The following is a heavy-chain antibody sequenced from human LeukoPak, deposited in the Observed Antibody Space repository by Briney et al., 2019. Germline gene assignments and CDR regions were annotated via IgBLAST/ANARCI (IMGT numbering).Heavy chain of an antibody. D-gene: IGHD6-13*01. CDR1: GGSFSGYY. Sequence: SETLSLTCAVYGGSFSGYYWSWIRQPPGKGLEWIGEINHSGSTNYNPSLKSRVTISVDTSKNQFSLKLSSVTAADTAVYYCATTGYSSSPTSGAPTNWFDPWGQGTLVTVSS. CDR2: INHSGST. CDR3: ATTGYSSSPTSGAPTNWFDP. V-gene: IGHV4-34*01. J-gene: IGHJ5*02.